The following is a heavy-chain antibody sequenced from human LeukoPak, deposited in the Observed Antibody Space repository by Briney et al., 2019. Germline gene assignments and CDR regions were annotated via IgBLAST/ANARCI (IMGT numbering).Heavy chain of an antibody. V-gene: IGHV3-23*01. CDR2: FSGGDGSP. J-gene: IGHJ4*02. Sequence: GGSLRLSCVASGFTFSSYAMTWFRQAPGKGLEWVSSFSGGDGSPYHADSVRGRFTISRDNSKSTLYLQMNSLRAEDTAIYYCAKNGWLRSSGLWGDYWGQGALVTVSS. CDR3: AKNGWLRSSGLWGDY. D-gene: IGHD5-12*01. CDR1: GFTFSSYA.